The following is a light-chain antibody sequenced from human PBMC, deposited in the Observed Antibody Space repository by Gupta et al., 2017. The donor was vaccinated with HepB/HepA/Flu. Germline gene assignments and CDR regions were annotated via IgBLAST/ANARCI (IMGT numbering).Light chain of an antibody. CDR1: QSVLYSSNNKNY. CDR2: WAS. J-gene: IGKJ1*01. CDR3: QQDDSTPQT. Sequence: DIVMTQSPDSMAVSLGERATINCKSSQSVLYSSNNKNYLAWYQQKPGQPPKLLIYWASARESGVPDRFSGRGSGTDFTLTISSLQAEEVAVYYCQQDDSTPQTFGQGTKVEIK. V-gene: IGKV4-1*01.